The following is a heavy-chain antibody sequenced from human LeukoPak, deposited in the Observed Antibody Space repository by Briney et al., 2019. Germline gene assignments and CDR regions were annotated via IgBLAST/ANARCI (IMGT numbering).Heavy chain of an antibody. D-gene: IGHD6-13*01. V-gene: IGHV3-23*01. CDR2: NSDSGSST. Sequence: PGGSLRLSCAASGFTFSNYAMSWVRQAPGKGLEWVSANSDSGSSTYYAESVKGRFTISRDNSKNTLYLQMNSLRAEDTAVYYCAKDTHLQQLVPEYYFDYWGQGTLVTVSS. CDR1: GFTFSNYA. J-gene: IGHJ4*02. CDR3: AKDTHLQQLVPEYYFDY.